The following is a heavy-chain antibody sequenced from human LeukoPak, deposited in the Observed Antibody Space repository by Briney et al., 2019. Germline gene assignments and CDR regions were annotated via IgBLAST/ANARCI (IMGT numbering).Heavy chain of an antibody. J-gene: IGHJ4*02. CDR3: ARDADYDILTVYLFSTPGFDY. D-gene: IGHD3-9*01. CDR1: GYTFTSYG. V-gene: IGHV1-18*01. Sequence: GAPVKVSCKASGYTFTSYGISWVRQAPGQGLEWMGWISAYNGNTNYAQKLQGRVTMTTDTSTSTAYMELRSLRSDDTAVYYCARDADYDILTVYLFSTPGFDYWGQGTLVTVSS. CDR2: ISAYNGNT.